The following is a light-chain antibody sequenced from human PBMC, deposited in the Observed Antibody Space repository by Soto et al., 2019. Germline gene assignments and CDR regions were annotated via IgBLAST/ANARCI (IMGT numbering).Light chain of an antibody. J-gene: IGLJ2*01. Sequence: QLVLTQSPSASASLGASVKLTCTLRSGHSSYAIAWHQQQPEKGPRYLMKLNSDGSHSKGDGIPDRFSGSSSGAERYLTISSLQSEDEADYYCQTWGTGIYVVFGGGTKVTVL. CDR3: QTWGTGIYVV. V-gene: IGLV4-69*01. CDR1: SGHSSYA. CDR2: LNSDGSH.